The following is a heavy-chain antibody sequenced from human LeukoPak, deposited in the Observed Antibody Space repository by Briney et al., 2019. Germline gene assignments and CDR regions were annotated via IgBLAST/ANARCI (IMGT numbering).Heavy chain of an antibody. J-gene: IGHJ4*02. CDR3: AREQSSSTSRCLDY. CDR2: IYIDGST. D-gene: IGHD6-6*01. V-gene: IGHV4-4*07. CDR1: GGSFSSYY. Sequence: PSETLSLTCAVYGGSFSSYYWSWIRQPAGKGLEWIGRIYIDGSTNYNPSLKSRVAMSVDTSKNQFSLKLSSVTAADTAVYYCAREQSSSTSRCLDYWGQGTLVTVSS.